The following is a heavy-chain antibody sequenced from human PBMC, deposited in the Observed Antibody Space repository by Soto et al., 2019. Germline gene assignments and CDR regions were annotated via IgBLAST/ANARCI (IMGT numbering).Heavy chain of an antibody. D-gene: IGHD5-12*01. Sequence: SETLSLTCTVSGGSISSYYWSWIRQPPGKGLEWIGYIYYSGSTNYNPSLKSRVTISVDTSKNQFSLKLSSVTAADTAVYYCARVSPRWLQANDYWGQGTLVTVSS. CDR2: IYYSGST. V-gene: IGHV4-59*01. J-gene: IGHJ4*02. CDR3: ARVSPRWLQANDY. CDR1: GGSISSYY.